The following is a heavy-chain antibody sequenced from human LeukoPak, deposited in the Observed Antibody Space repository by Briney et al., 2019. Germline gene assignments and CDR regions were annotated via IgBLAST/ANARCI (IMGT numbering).Heavy chain of an antibody. CDR3: ARVRTVTSPAGYMDV. CDR1: GGSFSGYY. J-gene: IGHJ6*03. Sequence: SETLSLTCAVYGGSFSGYYWSWIRQPPGKGLEWIGEINHSGSTNYNPSLKSRVTISVDTSKNQFSLKLSSVTAADTAVYYCARVRTVTSPAGYMDVWGKGTTVIVSS. D-gene: IGHD4-17*01. CDR2: INHSGST. V-gene: IGHV4-34*01.